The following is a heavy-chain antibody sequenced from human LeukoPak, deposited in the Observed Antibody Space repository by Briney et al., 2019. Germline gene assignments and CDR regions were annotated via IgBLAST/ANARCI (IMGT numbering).Heavy chain of an antibody. Sequence: ASVKVSCKASGYTFTGYYIHWVRQAPGQGLEWMGWINPNSGGTNYAQKFQGRVTMTRDTSIRTAYMELSRLGSDDTAMYYCARYYIEGRCFDYWGQGTLVTVSS. J-gene: IGHJ4*02. D-gene: IGHD3-10*01. CDR2: INPNSGGT. V-gene: IGHV1-2*02. CDR3: ARYYIEGRCFDY. CDR1: GYTFTGYY.